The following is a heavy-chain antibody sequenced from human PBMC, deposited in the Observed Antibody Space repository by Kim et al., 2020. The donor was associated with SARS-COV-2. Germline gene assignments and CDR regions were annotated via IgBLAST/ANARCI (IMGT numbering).Heavy chain of an antibody. CDR1: GGSFSGYY. J-gene: IGHJ4*02. V-gene: IGHV4-34*01. CDR3: ASREQLRVLRY. CDR2: INHSGST. Sequence: SETLSLTCAVYGGSFSGYYWSWIRQPPGKGLEWIGEINHSGSTNYNPSLKSRVTISVDTSKNQFSLKLSSVTAADTAVYYCASREQLRVLRYWGQGTLVTVSS. D-gene: IGHD1-1*01.